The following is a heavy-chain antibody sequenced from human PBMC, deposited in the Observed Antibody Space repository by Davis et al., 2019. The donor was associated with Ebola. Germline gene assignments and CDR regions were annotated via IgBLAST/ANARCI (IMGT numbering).Heavy chain of an antibody. Sequence: ASVKVSCKASGYTFTSYAMHWVRQAPGHRLEWMGWINAGNGNTKYSQKFQGRVTITRDTSASTAYMELSSLRSEDTAVYYCARDSGSYVNWFDPWGQGTLVTVSS. CDR1: GYTFTSYA. J-gene: IGHJ5*02. CDR3: ARDSGSYVNWFDP. CDR2: INAGNGNT. V-gene: IGHV1-3*01. D-gene: IGHD1-26*01.